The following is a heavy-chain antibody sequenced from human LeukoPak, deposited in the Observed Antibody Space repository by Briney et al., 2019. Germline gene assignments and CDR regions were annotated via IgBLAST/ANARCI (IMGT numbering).Heavy chain of an antibody. J-gene: IGHJ4*02. D-gene: IGHD6-19*01. CDR2: ISSSSSTI. V-gene: IGHV3-48*01. Sequence: QPGGSLRLSCAASGFTFSSYSMNWVRQAPGKGLEWVSYISSSSSTIYYADSVKGRFTISRDNAKNSLYLQMNSLRAEDTAVYYCARVVPSGWRQSDYWGQGTLVTVSS. CDR1: GFTFSSYS. CDR3: ARVVPSGWRQSDY.